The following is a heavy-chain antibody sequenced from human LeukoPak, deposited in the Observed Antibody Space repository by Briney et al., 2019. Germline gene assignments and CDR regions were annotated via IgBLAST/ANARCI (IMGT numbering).Heavy chain of an antibody. CDR2: IKQDGSEK. CDR1: GFTFSNYW. CDR3: ARAGYGSGSYRQYYYYYYMDV. J-gene: IGHJ6*03. Sequence: PGGSLRLSCAASGFTFSNYWMTWVRQAPGKGLEWVANIKQDGSEKYYVDSVKGRFTISRDNAKNSLYLQMNSLRAEDTAVYYCARAGYGSGSYRQYYYYYYMDVWGKGTTVTISS. D-gene: IGHD3-10*01. V-gene: IGHV3-7*01.